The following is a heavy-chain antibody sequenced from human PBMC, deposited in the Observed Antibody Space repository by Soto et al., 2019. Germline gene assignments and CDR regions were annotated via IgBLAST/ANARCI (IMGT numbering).Heavy chain of an antibody. CDR2: IYSGGST. Sequence: GGSLRLSCAASGFTVSSNYMSWVRQAPGKGLEWVSVIYSGGSTYYADSVKGRFTISRHNSKNTLYLQMNSLRAEDTAVYYCASHSGWLLKEVRYYYYYYMDVWGKGTTVTVSS. J-gene: IGHJ6*03. CDR1: GFTVSSNY. D-gene: IGHD6-19*01. V-gene: IGHV3-53*04. CDR3: ASHSGWLLKEVRYYYYYYMDV.